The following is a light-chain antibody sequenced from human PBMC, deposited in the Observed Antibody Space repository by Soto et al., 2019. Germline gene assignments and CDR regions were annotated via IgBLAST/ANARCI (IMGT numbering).Light chain of an antibody. Sequence: EIVLTQSPGTLSLSPGERATLSCRASQSVSSSYLAWYQQKPGQAPRLLIYVASSRATGIPDRFSGSGSGTDFTLTISRLEPEDFAVYYCQQYGSSPYTFGQETKVDIK. V-gene: IGKV3-20*01. CDR2: VAS. CDR3: QQYGSSPYT. CDR1: QSVSSSY. J-gene: IGKJ2*01.